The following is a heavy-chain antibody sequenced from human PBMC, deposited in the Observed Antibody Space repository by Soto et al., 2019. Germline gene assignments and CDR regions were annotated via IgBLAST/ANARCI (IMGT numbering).Heavy chain of an antibody. D-gene: IGHD1-26*01. V-gene: IGHV3-33*01. CDR2: IWYDGSNK. Sequence: QVQLVESGGGVVQPGRSLRLSCAASGFTFSSYGMHWVRQAPGKGLEWVAVIWYDGSNKYYAEYVKGRFTIPRDNSKNTLYLQMNSLRAEDTAVYYCARYRRMGATGARVFQHGGQGTLVTVSS. CDR1: GFTFSSYG. CDR3: ARYRRMGATGARVFQH. J-gene: IGHJ1*01.